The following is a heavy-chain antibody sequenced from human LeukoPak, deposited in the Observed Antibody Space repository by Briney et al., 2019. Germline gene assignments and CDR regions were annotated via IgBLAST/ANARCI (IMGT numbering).Heavy chain of an antibody. Sequence: PSETLSLTCTVSGGSITNYYWSWIRQPPGKGLEWIGYIYYSGSTKYKSSLKSRVAISVDTSKNQFSLKLYSVTAADTAVYYCATRKLGNDYWGQGTLVTVSS. CDR3: ATRKLGNDY. CDR2: IYYSGST. D-gene: IGHD7-27*01. V-gene: IGHV4-59*01. J-gene: IGHJ4*02. CDR1: GGSITNYY.